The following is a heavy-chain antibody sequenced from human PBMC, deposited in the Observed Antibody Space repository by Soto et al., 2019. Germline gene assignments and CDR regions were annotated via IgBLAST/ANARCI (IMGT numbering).Heavy chain of an antibody. J-gene: IGHJ4*02. V-gene: IGHV1-8*01. CDR2: MNPNNGNT. CDR1: GYTFTSYD. Sequence: GASVKVSCKASGYTFTSYDINWVRQATGRGLEWMGWMNPNNGNTGYAQKFQGRVTMTRNTSTSTAYMELSSLRSEDTAVYYCTRSITRFLEWVLDYCGQGTLVTVSS. D-gene: IGHD3-3*01. CDR3: TRSITRFLEWVLDY.